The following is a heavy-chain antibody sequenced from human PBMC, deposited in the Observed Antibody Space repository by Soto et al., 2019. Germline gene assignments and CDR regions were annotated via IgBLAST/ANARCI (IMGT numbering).Heavy chain of an antibody. CDR1: GFSFSPAW. J-gene: IGHJ6*02. Sequence: EVQLVESGGGLVTPGGSLRLSCTGTGFSFSPAWMNWVRQAPGKGLEWVGRMKSYRGGGTTDYAATVQGRFTISRDDSQNTLYLQMNSLKFEATALYFCIWQQDFYYGKAVWGQGTTVTVSS. CDR3: IWQQDFYYGKAV. D-gene: IGHD6-13*01. CDR2: MKSYRGGGTT. V-gene: IGHV3-15*07.